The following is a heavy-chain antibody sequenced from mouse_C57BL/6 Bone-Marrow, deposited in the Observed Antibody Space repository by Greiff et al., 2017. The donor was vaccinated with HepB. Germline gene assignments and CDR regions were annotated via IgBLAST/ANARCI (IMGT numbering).Heavy chain of an antibody. V-gene: IGHV1-7*01. D-gene: IGHD1-1*01. Sequence: VKLVESGAELAKPGASVKLSCKASGYTFTSYWMHWVKQRPGQGLEWIGYINPRSGYTKYNEKFKDKATLTADKSSSTAYMQLSSLTSEDSAVYYCAISPLYFCSSYGFAYWGQGTLVTVSA. CDR2: INPRSGYT. CDR3: AISPLYFCSSYGFAY. CDR1: GYTFTSYW. J-gene: IGHJ3*01.